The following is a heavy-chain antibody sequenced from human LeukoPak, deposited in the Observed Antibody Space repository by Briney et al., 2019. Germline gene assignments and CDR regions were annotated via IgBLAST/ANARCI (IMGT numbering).Heavy chain of an antibody. CDR2: ISAYNGNT. CDR3: ARSRAVAGTSYFDY. CDR1: GYTFTSYY. J-gene: IGHJ4*02. V-gene: IGHV1-18*04. D-gene: IGHD6-19*01. Sequence: ASVKVSCRASGYTFTSYYMHWVRQAPGQGLEWMGWISAYNGNTNYAQKLQGRVTMTTDTSTSTAYMELRSLRSDDTAVYYCARSRAVAGTSYFDYWGQGTLVTVSS.